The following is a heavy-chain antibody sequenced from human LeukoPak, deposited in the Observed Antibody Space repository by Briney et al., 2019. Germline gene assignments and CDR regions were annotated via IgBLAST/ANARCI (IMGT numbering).Heavy chain of an antibody. J-gene: IGHJ3*02. CDR3: ARERALEAFDI. Sequence: SVKVSCKTYGETFSNYAISWVRQAPGQGLEWMGGIIPIFGTANYAQKLQGRVTMTTDESTNTAYMELSSLRSEDTAVYYCARERALEAFDIWGQGTMVTVSS. CDR2: IIPIFGTA. CDR1: GETFSNYA. V-gene: IGHV1-69*05.